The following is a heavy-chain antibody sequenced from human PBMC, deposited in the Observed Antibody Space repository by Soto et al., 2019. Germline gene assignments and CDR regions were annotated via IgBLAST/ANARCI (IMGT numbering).Heavy chain of an antibody. V-gene: IGHV4-39*01. CDR3: ARLVPLCGGDCCSFGGVFVY. D-gene: IGHD2-21*02. CDR2: IYDSGST. Sequence: QLQLQESGPGLVKPSETLSLTCTVSGGSISSSSYYWGWIRQPPGKGLEWIGSIYDSGSTHYNPSPKSRVTISVATSNNQFARKLSSVTAADTAVYSCARLVPLCGGDCCSFGGVFVYWGQGTLVTVSS. J-gene: IGHJ4*02. CDR1: GGSISSSSYY.